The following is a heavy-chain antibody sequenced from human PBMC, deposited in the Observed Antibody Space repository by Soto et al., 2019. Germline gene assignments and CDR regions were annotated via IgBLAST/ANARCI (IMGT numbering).Heavy chain of an antibody. D-gene: IGHD1-1*01. CDR2: INHSGST. V-gene: IGHV4-34*01. J-gene: IGHJ6*02. CDR1: GGSFSGYY. CDR3: ARGAPRGWNDGVGTDYYYGMDV. Sequence: QVQLQQWGAGLLKPSETLSLTCAVYGGSFSGYYWSWIRQPPGKGLEWIGEINHSGSTNYNPSLKSRVTISVDTSKNQFSLKLSSVTAADTAVYYCARGAPRGWNDGVGTDYYYGMDVWGQGTTVIVSS.